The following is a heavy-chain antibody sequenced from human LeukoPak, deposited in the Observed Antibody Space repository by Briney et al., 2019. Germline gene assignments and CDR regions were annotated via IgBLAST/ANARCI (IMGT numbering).Heavy chain of an antibody. CDR1: RFSFSTCW. Sequence: PGGSLRLSCAASRFSFSTCWMSCVRQAPGKGLEWVANINQEGIETYYVDSVKGRFTISRDNAKNSLFLQMNSLRAEGTAVYYWARGGCGRWTSYYFDYWGQGTLVTVSS. CDR2: INQEGIET. V-gene: IGHV3-7*05. D-gene: IGHD1-26*01. CDR3: ARGGCGRWTSYYFDY. J-gene: IGHJ4*02.